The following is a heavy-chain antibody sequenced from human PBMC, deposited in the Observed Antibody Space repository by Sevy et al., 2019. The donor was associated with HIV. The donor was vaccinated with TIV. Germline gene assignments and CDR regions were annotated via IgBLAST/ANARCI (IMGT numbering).Heavy chain of an antibody. Sequence: GGSLRLSCAASGFTFSSYWMHWVRQAPGKGLVWVSRINSDGSSTSYADSVKGRFTISRDNAKNTRYLQMNSLRAEDTAVYYCARVVTRGGDWFDPWGQGTLVTVSS. D-gene: IGHD7-27*01. CDR2: INSDGSST. CDR3: ARVVTRGGDWFDP. J-gene: IGHJ5*02. CDR1: GFTFSSYW. V-gene: IGHV3-74*01.